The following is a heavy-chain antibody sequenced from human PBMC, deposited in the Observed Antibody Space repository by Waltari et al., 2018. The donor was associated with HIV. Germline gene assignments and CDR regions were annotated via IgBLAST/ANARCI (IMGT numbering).Heavy chain of an antibody. V-gene: IGHV3-11*01. CDR1: GFTFSDYY. Sequence: AASGFTFSDYYMSWIRQAPGKGLEWVSYISSSGSTIYYADAVKGRFTISRDNAKNSLYLQMNSLRAEDTAVYYCARGVRPPDYGDLAYYYGMDVWGQGTTVTVSS. D-gene: IGHD4-17*01. CDR3: ARGVRPPDYGDLAYYYGMDV. CDR2: ISSSGSTI. J-gene: IGHJ6*02.